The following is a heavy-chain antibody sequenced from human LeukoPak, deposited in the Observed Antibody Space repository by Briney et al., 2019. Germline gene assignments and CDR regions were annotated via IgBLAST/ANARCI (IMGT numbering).Heavy chain of an antibody. V-gene: IGHV4-59*01. CDR3: ARGRYGGYFDC. J-gene: IGHJ4*02. Sequence: PSETLSLTCIVSGGSITSAYWSWIRQPPGKGLEWIRNIEKSGRTEYNPALMSRITISVDTCKIQFSLMLSPVPAADTAVYYCARGRYGGYFDCWGQGTLVTVSS. CDR2: IEKSGRT. D-gene: IGHD4-23*01. CDR1: GGSITSAY.